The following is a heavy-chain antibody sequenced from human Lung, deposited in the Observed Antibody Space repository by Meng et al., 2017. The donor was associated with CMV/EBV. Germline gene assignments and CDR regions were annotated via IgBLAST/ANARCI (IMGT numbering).Heavy chain of an antibody. D-gene: IGHD2-15*01. Sequence: SVKVSCKASGGTFSSYAISWVRQAPGQGLEWMGGIIPIFGTANYAQKFQGRVTITTDESTSTAYMELSSLRSEDTAVYYCARGGGVASSFGLDVWGQGTTVTVSS. J-gene: IGHJ6*02. CDR2: IIPIFGTA. V-gene: IGHV1-69*05. CDR1: GGTFSSYA. CDR3: ARGGGVASSFGLDV.